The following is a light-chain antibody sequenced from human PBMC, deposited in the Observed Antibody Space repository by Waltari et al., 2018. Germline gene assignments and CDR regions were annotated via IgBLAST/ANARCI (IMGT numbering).Light chain of an antibody. CDR1: STDLASYNL. CDR2: EAT. CDR3: CSYTGSSTSYG. J-gene: IGLJ1*01. Sequence: QSALSQPASVSGSPGQSLPLPCTGASTDLASYNLAAWYQHHPNRAPTRIIYEATKRPSGISHRFSGAKSGATASLRISGLQADDEADYYCCSYTGSSTSYGCGGGTKVTVL. V-gene: IGLV2-23*01.